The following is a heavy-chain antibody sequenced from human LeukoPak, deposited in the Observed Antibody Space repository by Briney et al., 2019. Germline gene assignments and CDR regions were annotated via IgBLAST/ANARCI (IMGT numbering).Heavy chain of an antibody. V-gene: IGHV3-23*01. Sequence: GGSLRLSCAASGFTFSSYAMSWVRRAPGKGLEWVSAISCSGGSTYYADSVKGRFTISRDNPKNTLYLQMNSLRAEDTAVYYCARTGTPWYYFDYWGQGTLVTVSS. CDR3: ARTGTPWYYFDY. CDR1: GFTFSSYA. J-gene: IGHJ4*02. CDR2: ISCSGGST. D-gene: IGHD1-1*01.